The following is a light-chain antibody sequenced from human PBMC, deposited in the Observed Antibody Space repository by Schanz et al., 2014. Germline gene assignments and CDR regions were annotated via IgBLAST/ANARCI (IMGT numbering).Light chain of an antibody. J-gene: IGKJ5*01. CDR1: QSVSSNY. V-gene: IGKV3-20*01. CDR2: HAS. Sequence: EIVLTQSPGTLSLSPGERATLSCRASQSVSSNYLAWYQQRPGQAPRLLIYHASNRATAIPARFTGSGSGTDFTLTISSLQPEDFAVYYCQQYGRSPNTFGQGTRLEIK. CDR3: QQYGRSPNT.